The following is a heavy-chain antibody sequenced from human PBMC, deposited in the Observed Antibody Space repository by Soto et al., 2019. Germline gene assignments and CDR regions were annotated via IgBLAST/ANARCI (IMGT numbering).Heavy chain of an antibody. CDR2: IYYSGST. V-gene: IGHV4-31*03. CDR1: GGSISSGGFY. J-gene: IGHJ4*02. D-gene: IGHD6-13*01. Sequence: ASETLSLTCTVSGGSISSGGFYWSWIRPHPGKGLEWIGYIYYSGSTYYNPSLKSRVTISVDTSKYQFSLKLSSVTAADTAVSYCARQYSSSWSRHFDYWGQGTLVTVSS. CDR3: ARQYSSSWSRHFDY.